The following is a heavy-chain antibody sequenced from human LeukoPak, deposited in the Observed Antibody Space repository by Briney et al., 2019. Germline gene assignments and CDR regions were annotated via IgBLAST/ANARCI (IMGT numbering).Heavy chain of an antibody. Sequence: SVKVSCKASGFTFTSSAMQWVRQARGQRLEWIGWIVVGSGNTNYAQKFQERVTITRDMSTSTAYMELSSLRSEDTAVYYCAAPRGGDPVLGYYYGMDVWGQGTTVTVSS. CDR3: AAPRGGDPVLGYYYGMDV. V-gene: IGHV1-58*02. D-gene: IGHD4-17*01. CDR1: GFTFTSSA. CDR2: IVVGSGNT. J-gene: IGHJ6*02.